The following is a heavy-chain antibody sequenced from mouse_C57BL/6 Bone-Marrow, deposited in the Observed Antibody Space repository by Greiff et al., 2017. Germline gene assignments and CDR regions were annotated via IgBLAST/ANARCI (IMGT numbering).Heavy chain of an antibody. CDR3: VRLGRWFAY. CDR1: GFSFNTYA. V-gene: IGHV10-1*01. CDR2: IRSKSNNYAT. J-gene: IGHJ3*01. Sequence: EVQGVESGGGLVQPKGSLKLSCAASGFSFNTYAMNWVRQAPGKGLEWVARIRSKSNNYATYYADSVKDRFTISRDDSESMLYLQMNNLKTEDTAMYYCVRLGRWFAYWGQGTLVTVSA.